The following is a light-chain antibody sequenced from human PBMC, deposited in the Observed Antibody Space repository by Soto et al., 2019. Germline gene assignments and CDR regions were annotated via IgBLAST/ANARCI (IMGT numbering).Light chain of an antibody. V-gene: IGKV3-15*01. J-gene: IGKJ1*01. CDR3: HQDNDWPLT. CDR2: GAF. Sequence: EIIMTQSPVTLSVSPGERATLSCRASQSVSSNLAWYQQKPGQAPSLLIYGAFTRATGIPARFSGTGSGTEFTLTISSLQSEDFALYYCHQDNDWPLTFGQGTKVDI. CDR1: QSVSSN.